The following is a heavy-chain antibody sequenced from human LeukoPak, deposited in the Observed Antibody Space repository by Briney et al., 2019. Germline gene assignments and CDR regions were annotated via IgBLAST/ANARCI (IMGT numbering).Heavy chain of an antibody. D-gene: IGHD5-24*01. CDR3: ARDLGWLQHYFDY. J-gene: IGHJ4*02. CDR1: GFTFSDYY. CDR2: ISSSGSTI. Sequence: AGGSLRLSCAASGFTFSDYYMSWIRQAPGKGLEWVSYISSSGSTIYYADSVKGRFTISRDNAKNSLYLQMNSLRAEDTAVYYCARDLGWLQHYFDYWGQGTLVTVSS. V-gene: IGHV3-11*04.